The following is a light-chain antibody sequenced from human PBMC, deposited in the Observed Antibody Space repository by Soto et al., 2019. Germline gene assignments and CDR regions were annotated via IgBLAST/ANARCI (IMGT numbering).Light chain of an antibody. CDR2: GAS. Sequence: EIVMTQSPATLSVSPGERATLSCRASQSVSSNLAWYQQKPGQAPRLLIYGASTRATGIPARFSGSGSGTEVTLTICSLQSEDFAVYYCQQYNSWPRTFGQGTKVEI. CDR1: QSVSSN. V-gene: IGKV3-15*01. J-gene: IGKJ1*01. CDR3: QQYNSWPRT.